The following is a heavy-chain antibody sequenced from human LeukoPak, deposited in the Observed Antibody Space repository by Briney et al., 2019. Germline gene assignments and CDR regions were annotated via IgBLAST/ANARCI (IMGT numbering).Heavy chain of an antibody. CDR3: VRSGSYFSK. CDR1: GFIFSSHW. CDR2: INLDGNDK. V-gene: IGHV3-7*01. Sequence: PGGSLRLSCAASGFIFSSHWMSWVRQAPGKGLEWVANINLDGNDKNYVDSVKGRFTISRDNAKNFLYLQMNSLRAEDTAMYYCVRSGSYFSKWGQGTLVTVSS. D-gene: IGHD1-26*01. J-gene: IGHJ4*02.